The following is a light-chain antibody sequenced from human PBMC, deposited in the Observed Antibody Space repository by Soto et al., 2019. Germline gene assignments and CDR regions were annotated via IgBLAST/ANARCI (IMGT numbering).Light chain of an antibody. CDR1: QSVSSY. CDR3: QQRSNWSPIT. Sequence: SPATLSLSPGERATLSCRASQSVSSYLAWYQQKPGQAPRLLIYDASNRATGIPARFSGSGSGTDFTLTISSLEPEDFAVYYCQQRSNWSPITFGQGTRLEIK. V-gene: IGKV3-11*01. J-gene: IGKJ5*01. CDR2: DAS.